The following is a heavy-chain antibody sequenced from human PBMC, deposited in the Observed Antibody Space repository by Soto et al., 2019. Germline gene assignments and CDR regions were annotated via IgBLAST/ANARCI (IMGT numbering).Heavy chain of an antibody. CDR2: VHISGHS. CDR1: GGSVRAPDW. CDR3: ARVRQGCSANNCYFDP. V-gene: IGHV4-4*02. Sequence: QVHLQESGPGLVAPSGTLSLTCTLSGGSVRAPDWWNWVRQSPDKGLVWIAEVHISGHSNYNPSLRSRVRVSIDSSKNQFYLNLNSVTAADTAIYYCARVRQGCSANNCYFDPWGQGTQVTISS. D-gene: IGHD1-1*01. J-gene: IGHJ5*01.